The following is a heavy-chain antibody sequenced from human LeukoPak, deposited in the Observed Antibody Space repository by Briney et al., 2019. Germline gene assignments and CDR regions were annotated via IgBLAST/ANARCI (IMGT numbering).Heavy chain of an antibody. V-gene: IGHV3-7*02. Sequence: PGGSLRLSCEASGFTFSNYGMNWVRQAPGKGLQWVANINQDGSEKYYVDSVKGRFTISRDNAKNSLYLQMKSLRTEDTAVYYCATAATSADDYWGLGTLVTVSS. CDR2: INQDGSEK. CDR1: GFTFSNYG. D-gene: IGHD2-15*01. J-gene: IGHJ4*02. CDR3: ATAATSADDY.